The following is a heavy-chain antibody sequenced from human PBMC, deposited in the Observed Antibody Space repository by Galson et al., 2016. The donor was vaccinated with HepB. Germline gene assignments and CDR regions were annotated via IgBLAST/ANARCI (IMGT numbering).Heavy chain of an antibody. V-gene: IGHV3-30*18. CDR1: GFTFGNHG. J-gene: IGHJ6*02. CDR2: ISYGGSNK. D-gene: IGHD3-3*01. Sequence: SLRLSCAASGFTFGNHGMHWVRQAPGKGLEWVAVISYGGSNKYYADSVKGRFTISRDNPKNRLYLQMNSLRPEDTAVYFCAKELRPPFGVILISYNMDVWGQGTTVTVSS. CDR3: AKELRPPFGVILISYNMDV.